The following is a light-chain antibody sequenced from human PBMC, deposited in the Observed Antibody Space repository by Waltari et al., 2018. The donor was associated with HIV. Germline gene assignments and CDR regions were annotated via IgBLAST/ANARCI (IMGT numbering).Light chain of an antibody. Sequence: QSALTQPPSASGSPGQSVTISCTGTSSDVGAYNYVSWFQQNPGKAPKRMIYDVTKRPSGVPDRFSGSKSGNTASLTVSGLQAEDEADYYCASHAGSKDVFGGGTRLTVL. CDR1: SSDVGAYNY. V-gene: IGLV2-8*01. CDR3: ASHAGSKDV. J-gene: IGLJ2*01. CDR2: DVT.